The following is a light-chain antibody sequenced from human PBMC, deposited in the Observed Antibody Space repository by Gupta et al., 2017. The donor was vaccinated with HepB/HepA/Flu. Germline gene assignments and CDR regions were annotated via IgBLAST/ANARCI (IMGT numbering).Light chain of an antibody. CDR1: QSISSY. V-gene: IGKV1-39*01. CDR2: AAS. CDR3: QQSVSTPWT. Sequence: DIQMPQSPSSLSASVGDRVTITCRASQSISSYLNWYQQKPGKAPKVLIYAASSLQSGVPSRISGSGSGTDFTLTISSLQPEDFASYYCQQSVSTPWTFGQGTKVEIK. J-gene: IGKJ1*01.